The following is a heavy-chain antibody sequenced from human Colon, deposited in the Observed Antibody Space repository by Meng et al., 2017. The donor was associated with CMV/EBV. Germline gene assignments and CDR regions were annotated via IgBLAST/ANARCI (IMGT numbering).Heavy chain of an antibody. CDR2: IRSKAYGGTT. D-gene: IGHD5-12*01. V-gene: IGHV3-49*04. CDR3: TREGWLRHYYYYGMDV. CDR1: EFTFGDYA. Sequence: GGSLRLSCTASEFTFGDYAMSWVRQAPGKGLEWVGFIRSKAYGGTTEYAASVKGRFTISRDDSKSIAYLQMNSLKTEDTAVYYCTREGWLRHYYYYGMDVWGQGTTVTVSS. J-gene: IGHJ6*02.